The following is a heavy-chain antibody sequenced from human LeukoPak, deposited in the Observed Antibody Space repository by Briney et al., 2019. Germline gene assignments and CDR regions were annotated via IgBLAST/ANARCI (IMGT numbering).Heavy chain of an antibody. CDR3: ASSYYYDSSGYSKGAFDI. V-gene: IGHV4-61*02. CDR1: GGSISSGSYY. J-gene: IGHJ3*02. CDR2: IYTSGST. Sequence: SQTLSLTCIVSGGSISSGSYYWSWIRQPAGKGLEWIGRIYTSGSTNYNPSLKSRVTISVDTSKNQFSLKLSSVTAADTAVYYCASSYYYDSSGYSKGAFDIWGQGTMVTVSS. D-gene: IGHD3-22*01.